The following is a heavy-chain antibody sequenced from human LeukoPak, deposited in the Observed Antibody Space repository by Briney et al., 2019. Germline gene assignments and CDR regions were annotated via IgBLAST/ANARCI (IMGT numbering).Heavy chain of an antibody. CDR2: KYYSGST. V-gene: IGHV4-61*01. CDR1: GVSINTCCYY. D-gene: IGHD5-18*01. CDR3: ARGRSYGFDFDS. J-gene: IGHJ4*02. Sequence: PSETLSLTSAVPGVSINTCCYYWTWIRQPPGKGLEWIGYKYYSGSTRYNSSLRSRLTISLDTSKNQFSLRLTSVTAADTAVYYCARGRSYGFDFDSWGQGTLVIVSS.